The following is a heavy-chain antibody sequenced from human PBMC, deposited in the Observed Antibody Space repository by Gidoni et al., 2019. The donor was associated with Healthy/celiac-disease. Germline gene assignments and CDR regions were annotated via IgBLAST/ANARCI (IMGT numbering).Heavy chain of an antibody. D-gene: IGHD4-17*01. Sequence: QVQLQQWGAGLLKPSETLSLTFAVYGGSFSGYYWSWIRQPPGKGLEWIGEIKHSGSTNYNPSLKSRVTISGDTSKNQFSLKLSSVTAADTAVYYCARWGYGDYEEGDYWGQGTLVTVSS. V-gene: IGHV4-34*01. CDR1: GGSFSGYY. CDR3: ARWGYGDYEEGDY. J-gene: IGHJ4*02. CDR2: IKHSGST.